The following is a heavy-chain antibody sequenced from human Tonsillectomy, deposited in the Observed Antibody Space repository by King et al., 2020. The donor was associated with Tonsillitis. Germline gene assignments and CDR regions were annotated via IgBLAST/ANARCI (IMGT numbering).Heavy chain of an antibody. CDR1: GFSLSTSGMC. D-gene: IGHD3-3*01. CDR2: IDWDDDK. V-gene: IGHV2-70*01. CDR3: ARINNDFWSGYADY. J-gene: IGHJ4*02. Sequence: TLKESGPALVKPTQTLTLTCTFSGFSLSTSGMCVSWIRQPPGKALEWLALIDWDDDKYYSTYLKTSVTISKDTSKNQVVLTMTNMDPVDTATYYCARINNDFWSGYADYWGRGTLVTVSS.